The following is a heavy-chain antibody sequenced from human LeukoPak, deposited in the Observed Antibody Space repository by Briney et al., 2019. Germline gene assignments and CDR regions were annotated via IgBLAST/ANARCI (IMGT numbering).Heavy chain of an antibody. CDR1: GFTFSSYA. Sequence: GGSLRLSCAASGFTFSSYAMHWVRQAPGKGLEWVAVISYDGSNKYYAGSVKGRFTISRDNSKNTLYLQMNSLRAEDTAVYYCARDPSSRLHNWFDPWGQGTLVTVSS. J-gene: IGHJ5*02. D-gene: IGHD6-13*01. CDR3: ARDPSSRLHNWFDP. CDR2: ISYDGSNK. V-gene: IGHV3-30*01.